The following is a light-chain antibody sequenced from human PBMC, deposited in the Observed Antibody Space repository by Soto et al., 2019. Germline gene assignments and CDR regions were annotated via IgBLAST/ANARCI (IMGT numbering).Light chain of an antibody. Sequence: QSALTQPRSVSGSPGQSVTISCTGTSSDVGGYNYVSWYQQHTGKAPKLMIYDVSKRPSGVPDRFSGSKSGNTASLTISGRKAEDEADYYCCSYAGSYTHVFGTGTKVTVL. V-gene: IGLV2-11*01. J-gene: IGLJ1*01. CDR1: SSDVGGYNY. CDR3: CSYAGSYTHV. CDR2: DVS.